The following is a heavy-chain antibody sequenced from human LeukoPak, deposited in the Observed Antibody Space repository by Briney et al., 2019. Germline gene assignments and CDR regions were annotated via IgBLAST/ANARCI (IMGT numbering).Heavy chain of an antibody. V-gene: IGHV4-59*01. CDR1: GDSMSRYY. Sequence: ASETLSLTCTVSGDSMSRYYWSWIRQPPGKGLEWIGYIYYTGSTNYNPSLKSRVTISVDTSKNQFSLNLSSVSAADTAVYYCANSPRWWEVLNWGQGTLVAVSS. CDR2: IYYTGST. J-gene: IGHJ4*02. D-gene: IGHD1-26*01. CDR3: ANSPRWWEVLN.